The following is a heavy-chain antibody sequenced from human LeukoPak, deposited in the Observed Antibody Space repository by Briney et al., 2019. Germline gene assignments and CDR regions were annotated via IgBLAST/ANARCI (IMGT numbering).Heavy chain of an antibody. D-gene: IGHD3-10*01. CDR3: AKVKSESQVRGGYYYYYYMDV. J-gene: IGHJ6*03. CDR2: FDPEDGET. CDR1: GYTLTELS. V-gene: IGHV1-24*01. Sequence: ASVKVSCKVSGYTLTELSMHWVRQAPGKGLEWMGGFDPEDGETIYAQKFQGRVTMTEDTSTDTAYMELSSLRAEDTAVYYCAKVKSESQVRGGYYYYYYMDVWGKGTTVTISS.